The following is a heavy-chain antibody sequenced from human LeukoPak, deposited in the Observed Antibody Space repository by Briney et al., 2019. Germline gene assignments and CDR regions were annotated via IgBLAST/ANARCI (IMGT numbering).Heavy chain of an antibody. CDR2: TYYRSKWYN. CDR3: ARDRQPGASGYYYYYMDV. J-gene: IGHJ6*03. CDR1: GDSVSSNSAA. D-gene: IGHD3-10*01. V-gene: IGHV6-1*01. Sequence: SQTLSLTCAISGDSVSSNSAAWNWIRQSPSRGLEWLGRTYYRSKWYNDYAVSVKSRITINPDTSKNQFSLQLNSVTPEDTAVYYCARDRQPGASGYYYYYMDVWGKGTTVTVSS.